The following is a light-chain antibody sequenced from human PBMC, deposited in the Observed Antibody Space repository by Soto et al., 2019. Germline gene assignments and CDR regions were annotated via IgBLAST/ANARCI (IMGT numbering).Light chain of an antibody. Sequence: DIVMTQSPDSLAVSLGERATINCKSSQSVLHSSHNNNYLAWYQQKPGQPPKLLIYWAASREAGVPDRYSGRGSGTDFTLTLSILQAQDGAVHYCPQYYDTPLTFVQGTRVQVK. V-gene: IGKV4-1*01. CDR3: PQYYDTPLT. J-gene: IGKJ1*01. CDR1: QSVLHSSHNNNY. CDR2: WAA.